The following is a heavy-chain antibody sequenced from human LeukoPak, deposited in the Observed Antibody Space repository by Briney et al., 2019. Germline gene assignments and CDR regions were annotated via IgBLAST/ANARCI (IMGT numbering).Heavy chain of an antibody. Sequence: QSGGSLRLSCAASGFTFSSYEMNWVRQAPGKGLEWVSYISSSGSTIYYADSVKGRFTISRDNAKNSLYLQMNSLRAEDTAVYYCASYRVYGDPFDYWGQGTLVTVYS. CDR3: ASYRVYGDPFDY. D-gene: IGHD5/OR15-5a*01. J-gene: IGHJ4*02. CDR1: GFTFSSYE. V-gene: IGHV3-48*03. CDR2: ISSSGSTI.